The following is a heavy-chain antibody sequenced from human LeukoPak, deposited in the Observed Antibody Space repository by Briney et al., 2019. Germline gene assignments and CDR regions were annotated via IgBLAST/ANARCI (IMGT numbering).Heavy chain of an antibody. CDR3: AKDGSGSFDH. CDR2: IGYDGSSQ. V-gene: IGHV3-30*02. D-gene: IGHD1-26*01. Sequence: GGSLRLSCAASGFTFSTYGMHWVRQAPGKGLDWVAFIGYDGSSQYYADSVKGRFTISRDNSKNTLYLQMNSLRAEDTAAHYCAKDGSGSFDHWGQGTLVTVSS. CDR1: GFTFSTYG. J-gene: IGHJ4*02.